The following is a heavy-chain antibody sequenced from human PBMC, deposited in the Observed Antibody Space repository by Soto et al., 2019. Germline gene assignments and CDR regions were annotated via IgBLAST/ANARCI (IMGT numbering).Heavy chain of an antibody. Sequence: ASVKVSCKASGYTFTSYGISWVRQAPGQGLEWMGWISAYNGNTNYAQKLKGRVTMNTDTSTSTAYMELRSLRSDDTAVYYCARDIVQLEPYDAFDIWGQGTMVTVSS. CDR2: ISAYNGNT. CDR3: ARDIVQLEPYDAFDI. V-gene: IGHV1-18*01. J-gene: IGHJ3*02. CDR1: GYTFTSYG. D-gene: IGHD1-1*01.